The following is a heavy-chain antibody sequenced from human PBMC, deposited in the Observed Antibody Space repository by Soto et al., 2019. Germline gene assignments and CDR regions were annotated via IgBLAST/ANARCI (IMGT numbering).Heavy chain of an antibody. V-gene: IGHV3-66*01. CDR3: ASLSYYYYGMDV. CDR2: IHSGGST. J-gene: IGHJ6*02. CDR1: GFTVSSNY. Sequence: EVQLVESGGGLVQPGGSLRLSCAASGFTVSSNYMSWVRQAPGKGLEWVSVIHSGGSTYYADSVKGRFTISRDNSKNMLYLQMNSLRAEDTAVYYCASLSYYYYGMDVWGQGTTVTVSS.